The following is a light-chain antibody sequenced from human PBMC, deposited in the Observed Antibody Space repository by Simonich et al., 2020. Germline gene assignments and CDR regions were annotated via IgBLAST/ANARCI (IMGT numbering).Light chain of an antibody. J-gene: IGLJ2*01. Sequence: QSALTQPASVSGSPGQSITISFPGTSSGVGGSNYVSLYTQHPGKAPKLMSYYVSNQPSGVSNRVSGSKSGNTASLTISGLQAEDEADYYCSSYTSSSTLVVFGGGTKLTVL. CDR2: YVS. V-gene: IGLV2-14*03. CDR1: SSGVGGSNY. CDR3: SSYTSSSTLVV.